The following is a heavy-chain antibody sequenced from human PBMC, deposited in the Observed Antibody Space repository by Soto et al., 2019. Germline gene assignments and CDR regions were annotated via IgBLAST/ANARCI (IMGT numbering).Heavy chain of an antibody. V-gene: IGHV3-30*04. J-gene: IGHJ6*02. CDR1: GFTFSSYA. CDR3: AKGRSYYYYYGVDV. CDR2: ISYDGSNK. Sequence: GGSLRLSCAASGFTFSSYAMHWVRQAPGKGLEWVAAISYDGSNKYYADSVKGRFTISRDNSKSTLYLQMNSLRAEDTALYYCAKGRSYYYYYGVDVWGQGTTVTVSS.